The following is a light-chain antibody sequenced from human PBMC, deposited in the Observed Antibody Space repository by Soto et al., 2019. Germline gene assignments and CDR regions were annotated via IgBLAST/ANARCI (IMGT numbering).Light chain of an antibody. Sequence: SYELTQPPSVSVAPGQTARITCGGNNLGSRSVHWYQQKPGQAPVLVVYDDSDRPSGIPERFSDSNSGNTATLTISRVEAGDEADYYCQVWDSFTDHHVVFGGGTQLTVL. V-gene: IGLV3-21*02. CDR3: QVWDSFTDHHVV. J-gene: IGLJ2*01. CDR1: NLGSRS. CDR2: DDS.